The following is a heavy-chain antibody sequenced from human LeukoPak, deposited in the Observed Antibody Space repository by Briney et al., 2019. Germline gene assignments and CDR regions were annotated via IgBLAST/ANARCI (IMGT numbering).Heavy chain of an antibody. CDR3: APRLWGIAAAGTGGSDY. J-gene: IGHJ4*02. CDR2: IYSGGST. Sequence: SGGSLRLSCAASGFTVSSNYMSWVRQAPGKGLEWVSVIYSGGSTYYADSVKGRFTISRDNSKNTLYLQMNSLRAEDTALYYCAPRLWGIAAAGTGGSDYWGQGTLVTVSS. CDR1: GFTVSSNY. V-gene: IGHV3-53*05. D-gene: IGHD6-13*01.